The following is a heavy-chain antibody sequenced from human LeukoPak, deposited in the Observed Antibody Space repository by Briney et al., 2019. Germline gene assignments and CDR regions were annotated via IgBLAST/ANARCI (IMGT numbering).Heavy chain of an antibody. CDR3: EKVPRDSACY. D-gene: IGHD3-22*01. J-gene: IGHJ4*02. V-gene: IGHV3-23*01. CDR2: SSISGGST. CDR1: GFTFSSNA. Sequence: GGSLRLSCAASGFTFSSNAMSWVRHGPGKGLEWVSASSISGGSTYYAASVQGRFTISRDTAKNSLYLQLNPLGAEDTAVYACEKVPRDSACYWGQGTLVTVSS.